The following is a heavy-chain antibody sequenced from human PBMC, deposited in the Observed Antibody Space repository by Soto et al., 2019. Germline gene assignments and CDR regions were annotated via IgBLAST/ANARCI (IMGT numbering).Heavy chain of an antibody. Sequence: SETLSLTCTVSGGSISSGGYYWSWIRQHPGKGLEWIGYIYYSGSTYYNPSLKSRVTISVDTSKNQFSLKLSSVTAADTAVYYCARESRYSSSSHDYWGQGTLVTVS. J-gene: IGHJ4*02. CDR2: IYYSGST. V-gene: IGHV4-31*03. CDR3: ARESRYSSSSHDY. D-gene: IGHD6-6*01. CDR1: GGSISSGGYY.